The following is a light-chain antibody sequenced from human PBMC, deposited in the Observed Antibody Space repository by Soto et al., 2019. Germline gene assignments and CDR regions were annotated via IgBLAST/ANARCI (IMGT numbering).Light chain of an antibody. CDR2: DAS. CDR3: QQRSNWPPT. J-gene: IGKJ1*01. CDR1: QSVSSY. Sequence: EIVLTQSPATLSLSPGERATLSCRASQSVSSYLAWYQQKPGQAPRLLIYDASNGDTGIPARFSGSGYGTVLTLTISSLKPEDFSVYYFQQRSNWPPTFGQGTKVEI. V-gene: IGKV3-11*01.